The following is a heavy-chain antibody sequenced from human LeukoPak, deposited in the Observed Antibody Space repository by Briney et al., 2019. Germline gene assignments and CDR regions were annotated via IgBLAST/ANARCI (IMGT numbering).Heavy chain of an antibody. J-gene: IGHJ4*02. D-gene: IGHD3-10*01. CDR2: ISDSGGST. V-gene: IGHV3-23*01. Sequence: PGGSLRLSCADTGITLGNYGMSWIRQPPGKGLKWIAGISDSGGSTNYADSVKGRFTISRDTPRNTLYLQMNSLRAEDTAVYFCAKRGVVIRVFLVGFHKEAYYFDSWGQGALVTVSS. CDR1: GITLGNYG. CDR3: AKRGVVIRVFLVGFHKEAYYFDS.